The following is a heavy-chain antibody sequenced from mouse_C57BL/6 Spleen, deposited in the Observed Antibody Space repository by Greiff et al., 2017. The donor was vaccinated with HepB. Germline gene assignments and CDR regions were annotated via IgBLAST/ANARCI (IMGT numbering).Heavy chain of an antibody. Sequence: QVQLQQPGAELVRPGASVTLSCKASGYTFTDYEMHWVKQTPVHGLEWIGAIDPETGGTAYNQKFKGKAILTADKSSSTAYMELRSLTSEDSAVYYCTRGFYYAMDYWGQGTSVTVSS. J-gene: IGHJ4*01. CDR2: IDPETGGT. CDR1: GYTFTDYE. CDR3: TRGFYYAMDY. V-gene: IGHV1-15*01.